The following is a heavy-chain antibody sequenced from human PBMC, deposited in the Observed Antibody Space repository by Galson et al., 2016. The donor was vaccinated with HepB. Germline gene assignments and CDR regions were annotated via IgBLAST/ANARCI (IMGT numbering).Heavy chain of an antibody. CDR1: GFTFSDYA. Sequence: SLRLSCAVSGFTFSDYAMHWVRQAPGKGLEWVANIKQGGSEKYYVESVRGRFTISRDNAKNSLFLQMNSLRAEDTAVYYCARDRRGSGWYIDYWGQGTLVTVSS. CDR2: IKQGGSEK. V-gene: IGHV3-7*01. J-gene: IGHJ4*02. CDR3: ARDRRGSGWYIDY. D-gene: IGHD6-19*01.